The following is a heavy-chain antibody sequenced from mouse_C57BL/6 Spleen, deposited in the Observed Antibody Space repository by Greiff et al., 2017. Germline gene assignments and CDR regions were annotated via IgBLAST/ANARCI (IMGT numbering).Heavy chain of an antibody. CDR2: INPNNGGT. CDR3: ARTDDYGSPYFDY. J-gene: IGHJ2*01. CDR1: GYTFTDYN. V-gene: IGHV1-22*01. Sequence: EVQLQQSGPELVKPGASVKMSCKASGYTFTDYNMHWVKQSHGKSLEWIGYINPNNGGTSYNQKFKGKATLTVDKSSSTAYMELSNLTSEDSAVYYCARTDDYGSPYFDYWGQGTPLTVSS. D-gene: IGHD1-1*01.